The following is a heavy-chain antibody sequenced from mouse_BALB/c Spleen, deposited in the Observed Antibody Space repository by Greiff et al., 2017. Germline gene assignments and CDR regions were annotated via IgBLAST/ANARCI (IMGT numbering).Heavy chain of an antibody. J-gene: IGHJ3*01. Sequence: EVQLQESGPDLVKPSQSLSLTCTVTGYSITSGYSWHWIRQFLGNKLEWMGYIHYSGSTNYNPSLKSRISITRDTSKNQFFLQLNSVTTEDTATYYCAGWGFAYWGQGTLVTVSA. CDR1: GYSITSGYS. CDR2: IHYSGST. D-gene: IGHD3-3*01. V-gene: IGHV3-1*02. CDR3: AGWGFAY.